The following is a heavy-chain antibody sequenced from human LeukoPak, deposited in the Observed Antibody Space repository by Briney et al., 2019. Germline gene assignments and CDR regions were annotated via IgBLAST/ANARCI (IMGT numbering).Heavy chain of an antibody. CDR2: ISWNSGSI. V-gene: IGHV3-9*03. CDR1: GLTFDDYA. Sequence: PGRSLRLSCAASGLTFDDYATHWVRQAPGKGLEWVSGISWNSGSIGYADSVKGRFTISRDNAKNSLYLQMNSLRAEDMALYYCTKLAKGYYYYYYMDVWRKGTTVTVSS. CDR3: TKLAKGYYYYYYMDV. J-gene: IGHJ6*03.